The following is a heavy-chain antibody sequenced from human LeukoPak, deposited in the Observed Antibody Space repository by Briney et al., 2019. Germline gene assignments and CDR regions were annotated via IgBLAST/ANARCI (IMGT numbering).Heavy chain of an antibody. V-gene: IGHV3-7*04. J-gene: IGHJ6*02. D-gene: IGHD6-13*01. CDR1: GFTFSTYW. Sequence: GGSLRLSCAASGFTFSTYWMSWVRQAPGKGLEWLANIKEDGTGKNHVDSVKGRFTISKDNAKKSLYLQMNGLRAEDTAVYYCAREIPQQLVAMDVWGQGTTVTVSS. CDR3: AREIPQQLVAMDV. CDR2: IKEDGTGK.